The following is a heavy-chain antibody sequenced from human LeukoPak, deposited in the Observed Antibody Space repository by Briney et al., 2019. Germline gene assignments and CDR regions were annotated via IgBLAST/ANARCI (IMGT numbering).Heavy chain of an antibody. Sequence: GESLKISCKGSGYSFTSYWIGWVRQMPGKGLEWMGIIYPGDSDTRYSPSFQGQVTISADKSISTAYLQWSSLKASDTAMYYCARGANFGYSYGSGTDYWGQGTLVTVSS. CDR2: IYPGDSDT. CDR3: ARGANFGYSYGSGTDY. V-gene: IGHV5-51*01. J-gene: IGHJ4*02. CDR1: GYSFTSYW. D-gene: IGHD5-18*01.